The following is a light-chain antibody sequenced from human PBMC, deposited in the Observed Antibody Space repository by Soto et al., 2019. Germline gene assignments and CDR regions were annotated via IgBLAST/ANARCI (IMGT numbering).Light chain of an antibody. V-gene: IGKV3-20*01. CDR1: QSVTSSY. CDR2: GTS. J-gene: IGKJ5*01. Sequence: DTLLTLSPGTLSLSPGESTTLSCRASQSVTSSYLAWYQQKPGQAPRLLIYGTSSRATGIPDRFSGSGSGTDFTLTISRLEPEDFAVYYCQQSDTFGQGTGLEIK. CDR3: QQSDT.